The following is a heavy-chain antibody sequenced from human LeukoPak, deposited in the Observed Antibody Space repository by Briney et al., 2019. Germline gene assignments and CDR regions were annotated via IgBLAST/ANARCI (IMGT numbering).Heavy chain of an antibody. V-gene: IGHV3-23*01. CDR1: GFTFSSYS. J-gene: IGHJ6*02. Sequence: PGGSLRLSCAASGFTFSSYSMSWVRQAPGKGLEWVSAISGSGGSTYYADSVKGRFTISRDNSKNTLYLQMNSLRAEDTAVYYCANTHRPMTTVAYYYGMDVWGQGTTVTVSS. CDR2: ISGSGGST. CDR3: ANTHRPMTTVAYYYGMDV. D-gene: IGHD4-17*01.